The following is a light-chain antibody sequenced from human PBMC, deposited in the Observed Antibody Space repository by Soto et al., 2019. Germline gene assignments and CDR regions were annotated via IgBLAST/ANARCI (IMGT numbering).Light chain of an antibody. CDR3: QEYGSSISIT. J-gene: IGKJ5*01. Sequence: EIVLTQSPGTLSLSPGERATLSCRASQSVTRSYLAWYQQKPGQAPRLLIYGASSRATGIPDRFSGSGSGTDFTLTITRLEPEDSAVYYCQEYGSSISITFGQGTRLEI. V-gene: IGKV3-20*01. CDR2: GAS. CDR1: QSVTRSY.